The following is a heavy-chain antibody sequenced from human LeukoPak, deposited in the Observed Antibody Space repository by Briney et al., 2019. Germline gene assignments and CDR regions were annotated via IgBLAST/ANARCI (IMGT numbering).Heavy chain of an antibody. J-gene: IGHJ6*03. CDR3: ARDLRMDSSGFFYYYYMDV. CDR1: GGTFSTYA. CDR2: IIPIFGTA. V-gene: IGHV1-69*13. D-gene: IGHD6-19*01. Sequence: GASVKVSCKASGGTFSTYAISWVRQAPGQGLEWMGGIIPIFGTANYAQKFQGRVTITADESTSTAYMELSSLRSEDTAVYYCARDLRMDSSGFFYYYYMDVWGKGTTVTVSS.